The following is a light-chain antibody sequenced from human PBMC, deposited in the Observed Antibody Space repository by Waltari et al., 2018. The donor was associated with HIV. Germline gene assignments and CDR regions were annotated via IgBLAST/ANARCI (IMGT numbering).Light chain of an antibody. CDR3: QSADTRNTYPPRV. CDR1: VLSKQY. V-gene: IGLV3-25*03. Sequence: SYELTQPPSVSVSPGQTARITCSGHVLSKQYAYWYHQKPGQAPVLVIYKDTKRPSGIPDRFSGTSSGTTVTLTSSGGQAEDEGDYYCQSADTRNTYPPRVFGGGTRLTVL. CDR2: KDT. J-gene: IGLJ3*02.